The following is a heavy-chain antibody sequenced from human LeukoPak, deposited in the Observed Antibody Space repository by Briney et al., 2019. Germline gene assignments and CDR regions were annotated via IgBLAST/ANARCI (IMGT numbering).Heavy chain of an antibody. CDR3: ARDYHYYGSGSYSSL. CDR1: GYTFTSYG. D-gene: IGHD3-10*01. J-gene: IGHJ4*02. CDR2: ISAYNGNT. Sequence: ASVKVSCKASGYTFTSYGISWVRQAPGQGLEWMGWISAYNGNTNYAQKLQGRVTMTTDTSTSTAYMELRSLRSDDTAVYYCARDYHYYGSGSYSSLWGQGTLVTVSS. V-gene: IGHV1-18*01.